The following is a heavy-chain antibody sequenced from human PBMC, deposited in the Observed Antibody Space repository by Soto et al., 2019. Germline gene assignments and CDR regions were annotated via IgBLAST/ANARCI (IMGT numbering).Heavy chain of an antibody. Sequence: VASVKVSCKASGYTFTSYGISWVRPAPGQGLEWMGWISAYNGNTNYAQKLQGRVTMTTDTSTSTAYMELRSLRSDDTAVYYCARVGYDILTGYPDAFDIWGQGTMVTVSS. CDR1: GYTFTSYG. CDR2: ISAYNGNT. J-gene: IGHJ3*02. D-gene: IGHD3-9*01. V-gene: IGHV1-18*01. CDR3: ARVGYDILTGYPDAFDI.